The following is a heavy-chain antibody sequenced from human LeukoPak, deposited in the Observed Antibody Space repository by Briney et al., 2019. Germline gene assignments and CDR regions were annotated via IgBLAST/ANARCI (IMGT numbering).Heavy chain of an antibody. CDR2: IRYDGSNK. D-gene: IGHD3-9*01. CDR3: AKDQSRYFDWLLAGEQQNHFDY. CDR1: GSTFSSYG. J-gene: IGHJ4*02. V-gene: IGHV3-30*02. Sequence: GGSLRLSCAASGSTFSSYGMHWVRQAPGKGLEWVAFIRYDGSNKYYADSVKGRFTISRDNSKNTLYLQMNSLRAEDTAVYYCAKDQSRYFDWLLAGEQQNHFDYWGQGTLVTVSS.